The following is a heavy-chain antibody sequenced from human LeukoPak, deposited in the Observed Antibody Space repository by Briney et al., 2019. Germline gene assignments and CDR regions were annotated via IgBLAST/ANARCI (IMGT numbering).Heavy chain of an antibody. Sequence: GGSLRLSCAASGFTFSSYAMGWVRQAPGKGLEWVSAVSGSGGSAYYADSVKGRFTISRDNSKNTLYLQMNSLRAEDTAVYYCAKDDYGDYDYWGQGTLVTVSS. V-gene: IGHV3-23*01. CDR2: VSGSGGSA. CDR3: AKDDYGDYDY. CDR1: GFTFSSYA. D-gene: IGHD4-17*01. J-gene: IGHJ4*02.